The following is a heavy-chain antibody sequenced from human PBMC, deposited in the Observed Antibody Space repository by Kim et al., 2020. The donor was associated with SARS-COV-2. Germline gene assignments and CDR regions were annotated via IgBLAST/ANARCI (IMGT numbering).Heavy chain of an antibody. CDR3: ATYLITSPNWFDP. Sequence: YADSVKGRFTISRDNSRNPLYLQMNSLRAEETAVYYGATYLITSPNWFDPWGQGTLVTVSS. J-gene: IGHJ5*02. D-gene: IGHD1-20*01. V-gene: IGHV3-23*01.